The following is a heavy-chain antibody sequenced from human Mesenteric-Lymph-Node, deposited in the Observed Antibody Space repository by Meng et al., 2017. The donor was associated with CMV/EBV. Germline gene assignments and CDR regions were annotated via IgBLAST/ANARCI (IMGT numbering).Heavy chain of an antibody. V-gene: IGHV1-2*06. CDR1: GYSFTGYY. J-gene: IGHJ4*02. Sequence: SCKASGYSFTGYYMHWLRQAPGQGLEWMGRITPNSGGTSYAQKFQGRVTMTRDTSISTAYVELSSLRSDDTAVYYCAPSSHDYYFDYWGQGTLVTVSS. CDR2: ITPNSGGT. D-gene: IGHD6-13*01. CDR3: APSSHDYYFDY.